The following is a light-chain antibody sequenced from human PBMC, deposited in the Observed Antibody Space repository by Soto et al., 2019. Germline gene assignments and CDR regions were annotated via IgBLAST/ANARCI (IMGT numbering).Light chain of an antibody. V-gene: IGKV3-20*01. J-gene: IGKJ1*01. Sequence: EIVLAQSPGTLSFSPGEKATLSCSARESVSSSYLAWYQQKPGQAPRLLIFGASSRATGTPDRFSGSGSGTDFTLTISRLEPEDFAVYYCQQYGSSPPWTFGQGTKVDIK. CDR1: ESVSSSY. CDR3: QQYGSSPPWT. CDR2: GAS.